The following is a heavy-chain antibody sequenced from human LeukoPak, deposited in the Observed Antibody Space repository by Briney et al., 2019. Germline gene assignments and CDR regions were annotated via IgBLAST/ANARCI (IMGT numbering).Heavy chain of an antibody. V-gene: IGHV1-69*13. CDR2: IIPIFGTA. CDR1: GGTFSSYA. J-gene: IGHJ4*02. D-gene: IGHD6-25*01. Sequence: ASVKVSCRASGGTFSSYAISWVRQAPGQGLEWMGGIIPIFGTANYAQKFQGRVTITADESTSTAYMELSSLRSEDTAVYYCARVNDSGYFDYWGQGTLVTVSS. CDR3: ARVNDSGYFDY.